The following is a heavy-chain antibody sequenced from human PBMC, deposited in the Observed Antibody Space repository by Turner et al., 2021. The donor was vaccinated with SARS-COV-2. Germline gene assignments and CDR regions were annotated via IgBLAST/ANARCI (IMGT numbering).Heavy chain of an antibody. V-gene: IGHV3-21*01. D-gene: IGHD3-22*01. Sequence: EVQLVESGGGLVKPGRSLRPSCAASGCTFRSYSMNWVRQAPGKGLEWVSSISSSSSYIYYADSVKGRFTISRDNAKNSLYLQMNSLKAEDTAVYYCARARWDYYDSSGYYPNAFDIWGQGTMVTVSS. CDR1: GCTFRSYS. J-gene: IGHJ3*02. CDR2: ISSSSSYI. CDR3: ARARWDYYDSSGYYPNAFDI.